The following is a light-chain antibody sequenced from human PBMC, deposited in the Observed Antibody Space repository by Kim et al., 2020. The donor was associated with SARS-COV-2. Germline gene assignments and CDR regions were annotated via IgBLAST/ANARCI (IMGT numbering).Light chain of an antibody. J-gene: IGLJ2*01. V-gene: IGLV4-69*01. CDR2: VNFDGSH. CDR3: QTWGTGIVV. CDR1: SGHSSYA. Sequence: QLVLTQSPSASASLGASVKLTCTLSSGHSSYAIAWHQQQPEKGPRFLMKVNFDGSHNKGDEIPDRFSGSSSGAERFLTISSLQSEDEADYYCQTWGTGIVVFGGRTQLTVL.